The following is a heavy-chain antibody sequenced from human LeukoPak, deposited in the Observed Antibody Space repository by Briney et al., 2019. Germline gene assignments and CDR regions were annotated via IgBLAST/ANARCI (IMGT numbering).Heavy chain of an antibody. CDR1: GFTFDDYT. CDR2: MKEDGSDI. Sequence: GGSLRLSCAASGFTFDDYTMSWVRQAPGKGLEWVAKMKEDGSDIHYVDSVRGRFSISRDNAKDSLYLQMNSLRVDDTAVYYCARAGAVAGRFDPWGQGTQVTVSS. V-gene: IGHV3-7*01. J-gene: IGHJ5*02. CDR3: ARAGAVAGRFDP. D-gene: IGHD6-19*01.